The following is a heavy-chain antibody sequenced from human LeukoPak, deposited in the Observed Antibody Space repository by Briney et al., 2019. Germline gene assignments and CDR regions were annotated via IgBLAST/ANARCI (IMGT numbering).Heavy chain of an antibody. CDR1: GGSISSGGYS. CDR3: ARGIDYGVDYYYYYYMDV. D-gene: IGHD4-17*01. CDR2: IYYSGST. V-gene: IGHV4-30-4*07. J-gene: IGHJ6*03. Sequence: PSETLSLTCAVSGGSISSGGYSWSWIRQPPGKGLEWIGYIYYSGSTYYNPSLKSRVTISVDTSKNQFSLKLSSVTAADTAVYYCARGIDYGVDYYYYYYMDVWGKGTTVTVSS.